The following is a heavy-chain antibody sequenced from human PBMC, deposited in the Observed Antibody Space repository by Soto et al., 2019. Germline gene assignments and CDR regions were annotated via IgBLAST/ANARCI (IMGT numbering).Heavy chain of an antibody. Sequence: ASVKVSCKTSGYTFSDYGISWVRQAPGQGLEWMGWINTFNGNTKYSQKFQGRVTITRDTSASTAYMELSSLRSEDTAVYYCARDRRKGPGSGSYTYWFDPWGQGTLVTVSS. CDR3: ARDRRKGPGSGSYTYWFDP. J-gene: IGHJ5*02. D-gene: IGHD3-10*01. CDR2: INTFNGNT. CDR1: GYTFSDYG. V-gene: IGHV1-18*01.